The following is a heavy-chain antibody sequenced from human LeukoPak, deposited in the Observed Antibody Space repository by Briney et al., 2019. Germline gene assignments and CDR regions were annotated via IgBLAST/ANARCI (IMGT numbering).Heavy chain of an antibody. CDR3: ARDPTSPYYYDSSGTQGFDAFDI. J-gene: IGHJ3*02. CDR2: IKQDGSEK. D-gene: IGHD3-22*01. V-gene: IGHV3-7*01. Sequence: GGSLRLSCAVSGFTLSNYWMSWVRQAPGKGLEWVANIKQDGSEKYYVDSVKGRFTISRDNAKNSLYLQMNSLRAEDTAVYYCARDPTSPYYYDSSGTQGFDAFDIWGQGTMVTVSS. CDR1: GFTLSNYW.